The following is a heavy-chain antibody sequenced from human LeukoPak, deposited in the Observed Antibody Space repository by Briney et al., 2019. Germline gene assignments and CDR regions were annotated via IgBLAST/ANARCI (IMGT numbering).Heavy chain of an antibody. D-gene: IGHD3-10*01. V-gene: IGHV4-34*01. CDR2: INHSGST. CDR3: ARVRYGSGSLYYYYYYMDV. CDR1: GGSFSGYY. J-gene: IGHJ6*03. Sequence: SETLSLTCAVYGGSFSGYYWSWIRQPPGKGLEWIGEINHSGSTNYNPSLKSRVTLSVDTSKNQFSLKLRSVTAADTAIYYCARVRYGSGSLYYYYYYMDVWGKGTTVTISS.